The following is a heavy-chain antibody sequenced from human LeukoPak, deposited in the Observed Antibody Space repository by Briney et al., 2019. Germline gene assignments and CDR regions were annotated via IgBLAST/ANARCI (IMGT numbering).Heavy chain of an antibody. Sequence: PGGSLRLSCAASGFRFSNYGMHWVRQAPGKGLEWVAVIRYDGDEKYYADSVKGRFTISRDNSKNTLYLQMNSLRAEDTAVYYCAREDYNWNYTPPRPHAFDIWGQGTMVTVSS. D-gene: IGHD1-7*01. V-gene: IGHV3-33*01. CDR3: AREDYNWNYTPPRPHAFDI. CDR2: IRYDGDEK. J-gene: IGHJ3*02. CDR1: GFRFSNYG.